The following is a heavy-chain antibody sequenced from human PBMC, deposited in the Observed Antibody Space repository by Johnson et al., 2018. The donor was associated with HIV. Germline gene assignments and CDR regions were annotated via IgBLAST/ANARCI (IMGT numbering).Heavy chain of an antibody. CDR2: INWNGGST. Sequence: VQLVESGGGVVQPGRSLRLSCAASGFTLSSYAMHWVRQAPGKGLEWVSGINWNGGSTGHADFVKGRFTISRDNAKNSLYMQMNSLRAEDTALYYGAGVRSVTTVDPTILQYDAFDIWGQGTMVTVSS. CDR1: GFTLSSYA. J-gene: IGHJ3*02. V-gene: IGHV3-20*04. D-gene: IGHD4-17*01. CDR3: AGVRSVTTVDPTILQYDAFDI.